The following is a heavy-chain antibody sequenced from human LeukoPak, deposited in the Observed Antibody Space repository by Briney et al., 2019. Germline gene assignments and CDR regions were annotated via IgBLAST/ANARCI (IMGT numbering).Heavy chain of an antibody. CDR2: VSGGGGST. CDR1: GFTFSSYA. V-gene: IGHV3-23*01. D-gene: IGHD6-13*01. J-gene: IGHJ4*02. CDR3: AKGREIAAVGNFDY. Sequence: GGSLRLSCAASGFTFSSYAMSWVCQAPGKGLEWVSTVSGGGGSTYYADSVKGRFTVSRDNSKNTLYLQMNSLRAEDTAVYYCAKGREIAAVGNFDYWGQGTLVTVSS.